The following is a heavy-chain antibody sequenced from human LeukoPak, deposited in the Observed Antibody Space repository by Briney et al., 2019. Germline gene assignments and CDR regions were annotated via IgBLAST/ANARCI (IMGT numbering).Heavy chain of an antibody. J-gene: IGHJ5*02. CDR1: GGSISSYY. Sequence: PSETLSLTCTVSGGSISSYYWSWIRQPPGKGLEWIGYIYYSGSTSYNPSLKSRVTISVDTSKNQFSLKLSSVAAADTAVYYCARDPNGLNWFDPWGQGTLVTVSS. CDR2: IYYSGST. D-gene: IGHD4/OR15-4a*01. V-gene: IGHV4-59*01. CDR3: ARDPNGLNWFDP.